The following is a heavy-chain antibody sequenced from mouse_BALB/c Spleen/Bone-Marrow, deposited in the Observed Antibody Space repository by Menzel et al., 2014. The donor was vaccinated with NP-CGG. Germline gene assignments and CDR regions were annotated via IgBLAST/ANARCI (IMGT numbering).Heavy chain of an antibody. CDR3: ARDYGPNFDY. Sequence: EVKLEESGPELVKPGASIKISCKASGYSFTGYTMNWVKQSHGMNLEWIGLINPYNGGTSYNQKFKGKATLTVDKSSSTAYMELLSLTSEDSAVYYCARDYGPNFDYWGQGTTLTVSS. J-gene: IGHJ2*01. CDR2: INPYNGGT. CDR1: GYSFTGYT. D-gene: IGHD1-2*01. V-gene: IGHV1-18*01.